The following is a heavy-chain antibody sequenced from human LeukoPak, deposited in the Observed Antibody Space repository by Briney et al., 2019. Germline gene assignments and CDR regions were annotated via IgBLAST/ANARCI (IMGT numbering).Heavy chain of an antibody. V-gene: IGHV4-34*01. CDR3: ARQYYYDSSGYHHDAFDI. CDR2: INHSGST. J-gene: IGHJ3*02. CDR1: GGSFSGYY. D-gene: IGHD3-22*01. Sequence: PSETLSLTCAVYGGSFSGYYWSWIRQPPGKGLEWIGEINHSGSTNYNPSLKSRVTISVDTSKNQFSLKLSSVTAADTAVYYCARQYYYDSSGYHHDAFDIWGQGTMVTVSS.